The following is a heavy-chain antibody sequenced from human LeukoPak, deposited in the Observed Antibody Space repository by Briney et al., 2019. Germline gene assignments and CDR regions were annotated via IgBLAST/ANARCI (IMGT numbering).Heavy chain of an antibody. Sequence: GASVKVSCKASGYTSSSPDINWVRQATGKGLEWLGWMNPTDNTGYAQRFQGRVTMTRNTSINTAYLELTSLTSEDTAVYYCARYIYAHGFDIWGQGTMVTVSS. CDR1: GYTSSSPD. D-gene: IGHD2-8*01. V-gene: IGHV1-8*01. CDR3: ARYIYAHGFDI. CDR2: MNPTDNT. J-gene: IGHJ3*02.